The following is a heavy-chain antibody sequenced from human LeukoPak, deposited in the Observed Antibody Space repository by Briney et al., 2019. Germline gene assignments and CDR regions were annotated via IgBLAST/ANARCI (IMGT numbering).Heavy chain of an antibody. D-gene: IGHD3-9*01. J-gene: IGHJ4*02. CDR1: VYSFTVYY. CDR2: INPNSGGT. V-gene: IGHV1-2*02. CDR3: ATYLYDILTGYYPV. Sequence: SVTVSFTASVYSFTVYYMHWGRQAPGQGLGWMGWINPNSGGTNYAQKFQGRVTITRDTSISTAYMELSRLRSDDTAVYYCATYLYDILTGYYPVWGQGTLVTVSS.